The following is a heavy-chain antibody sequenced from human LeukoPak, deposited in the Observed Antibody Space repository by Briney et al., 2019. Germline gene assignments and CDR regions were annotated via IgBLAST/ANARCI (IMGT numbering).Heavy chain of an antibody. CDR1: GFTFSSYG. Sequence: PGGSLRLSCAASGFTFSSYGMHWVRQAPGKGLEWVAVISYDGSNKYYADSVKGRFTISRDNSKNTLYLQMNSLRAEDTVVYYCAKDFYAFGEVGATWFDPWGQGTLVTVPS. D-gene: IGHD1-26*01. CDR3: AKDFYAFGEVGATWFDP. CDR2: ISYDGSNK. J-gene: IGHJ5*02. V-gene: IGHV3-30*18.